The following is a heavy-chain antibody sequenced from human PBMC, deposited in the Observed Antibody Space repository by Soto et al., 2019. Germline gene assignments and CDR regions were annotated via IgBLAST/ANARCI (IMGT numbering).Heavy chain of an antibody. Sequence: PGGSLRLSCAASGFTFSSYGMHWVRQAPGKGLEWVAVIWYDGSNKYYADSVKGRFTISRDNSKNTLYLQMNSLRAEDTAVYYCARDSIAAFESFDYWGQGTLVTVSS. CDR1: GFTFSSYG. CDR3: ARDSIAAFESFDY. D-gene: IGHD6-6*01. CDR2: IWYDGSNK. J-gene: IGHJ4*02. V-gene: IGHV3-33*01.